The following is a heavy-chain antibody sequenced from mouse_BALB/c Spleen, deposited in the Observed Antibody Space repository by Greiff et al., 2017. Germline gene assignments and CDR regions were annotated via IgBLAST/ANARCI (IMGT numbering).Heavy chain of an antibody. J-gene: IGHJ4*01. Sequence: DVMLVESGPSLVKPSQTLSLTCSVTGDSITSGYWNWIRKFPGNKLEYMGYISYSGSTYYNPSLKSRISITRDTSKNQYYLQLNSVTTEDTATYYCARCYYGSSPYYAMDYWGQGTSVTVSS. CDR1: GDSITSGY. D-gene: IGHD1-1*01. V-gene: IGHV3-8*02. CDR3: ARCYYGSSPYYAMDY. CDR2: ISYSGST.